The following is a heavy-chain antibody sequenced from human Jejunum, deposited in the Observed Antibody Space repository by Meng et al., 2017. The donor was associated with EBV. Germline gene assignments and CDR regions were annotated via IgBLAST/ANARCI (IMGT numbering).Heavy chain of an antibody. D-gene: IGHD2-21*02. J-gene: IGHJ4*02. CDR2: IKRSGSS. Sequence: QVQLQQWGARLLKPSETLPLTCAVYGGSFSDYSWTWIRQSPDKGLEWIGEIKRSGSSSYNPSLKSRVTMSVDPSKNHFSLRLSSVSAADTAVYYCARGGLVCPGPSGGDCHTFYFEYWGQGNLVTVSS. CDR1: GGSFSDYS. V-gene: IGHV4-34*01. CDR3: ARGGLVCPGPSGGDCHTFYFEY.